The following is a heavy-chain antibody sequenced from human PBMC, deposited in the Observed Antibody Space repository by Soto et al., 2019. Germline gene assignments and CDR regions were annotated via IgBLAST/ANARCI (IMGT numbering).Heavy chain of an antibody. D-gene: IGHD3-22*01. CDR3: ARDRVYYDSSGAYRDYGMDV. CDR1: GFTFSNYW. CDR2: INSDGSST. Sequence: PGGSLRLSWAASGFTFSNYWIHWVRQAPGKGLVWVSRINSDGSSTTYADSVKGRFTISRDNAKNTLYLQMNSLRAEDAAVYYCARDRVYYDSSGAYRDYGMDVWGQGTTVTVSS. J-gene: IGHJ6*02. V-gene: IGHV3-74*01.